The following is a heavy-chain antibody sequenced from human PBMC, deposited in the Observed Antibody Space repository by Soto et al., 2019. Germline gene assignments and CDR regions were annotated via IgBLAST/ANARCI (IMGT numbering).Heavy chain of an antibody. CDR3: ARDVVAAAGYGMDV. CDR1: GGTFSSYT. CDR2: IIPILGIA. Sequence: QVQLVQSGAEVKKPGSSVKVSCKASGGTFSSYTISWVRQAPGQGLEWMGRIIPILGIANYAQKFQGRVTXXAXKXXSTAYMELSSLRSEDTAVYYCARDVVAAAGYGMDVWGQGTTVTVSS. V-gene: IGHV1-69*08. D-gene: IGHD6-13*01. J-gene: IGHJ6*02.